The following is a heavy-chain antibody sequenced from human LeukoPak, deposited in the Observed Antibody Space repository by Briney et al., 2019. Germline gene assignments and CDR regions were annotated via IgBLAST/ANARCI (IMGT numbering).Heavy chain of an antibody. CDR2: IYHSGTT. Sequence: SETLSLTCTVSDYSISNGYYWGWIRQPPGKGLEWIGIIYHSGTTYYNPSLKSRVTISVDTSKNQFSLKMSSVTAADTAVYYCARMFRGLITHLDHYDCYMDVWGKGTTVTVSS. CDR3: ARMFRGLITHLDHYDCYMDV. D-gene: IGHD3-10*01. CDR1: DYSISNGYY. J-gene: IGHJ6*03. V-gene: IGHV4-38-2*02.